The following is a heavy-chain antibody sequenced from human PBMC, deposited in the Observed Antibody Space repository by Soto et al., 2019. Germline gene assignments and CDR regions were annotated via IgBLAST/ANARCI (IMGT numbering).Heavy chain of an antibody. CDR1: GFTVSSNY. V-gene: IGHV3-66*01. J-gene: IGHJ6*02. CDR3: ARGPDCSGGSCYPYYYYGMDV. Sequence: EVQLVESGGGLVQPGGSLRLSCAASGFTVSSNYMSWVRQAPGKGLEWVSVIYSGGSTYYADSVKGRFTISRDNSKNTLYLQMNSLRGEDTAVYYCARGPDCSGGSCYPYYYYGMDVWGQGTTVTVSS. CDR2: IYSGGST. D-gene: IGHD2-15*01.